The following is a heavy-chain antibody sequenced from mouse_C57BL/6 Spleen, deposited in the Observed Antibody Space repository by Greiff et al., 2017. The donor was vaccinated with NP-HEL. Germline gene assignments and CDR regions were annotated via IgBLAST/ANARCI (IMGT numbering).Heavy chain of an antibody. J-gene: IGHJ3*01. V-gene: IGHV1-59*01. Sequence: QVQLQQPGAELVRPGTSVKLSCKASGYTFTSYWMHWVKQRPGQGLEWIGVIDPSDSYTNYNQKFKGKATLTVDTSSSTAYMQLSSLTSEDSAVYYCARGTYSSFAYWGQGTLVTVSA. CDR2: IDPSDSYT. D-gene: IGHD1-1*01. CDR1: GYTFTSYW. CDR3: ARGTYSSFAY.